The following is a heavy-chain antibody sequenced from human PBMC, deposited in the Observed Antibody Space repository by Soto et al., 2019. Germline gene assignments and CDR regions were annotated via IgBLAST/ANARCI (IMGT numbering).Heavy chain of an antibody. V-gene: IGHV4-39*01. D-gene: IGHD3-9*01. CDR1: GVSISSSSYY. J-gene: IGHJ5*02. CDR2: IYYSGST. Sequence: SETLSLSCTVSGVSISSSSYYWGWIRQPPGKGLEWIGSIYYSGSTYYNPSLKSRVTISVDTSKNQFSLKLSSVTAADTAVYYCARRTGHYDILTGYYVNYWFDPWGQGTLVTVSS. CDR3: ARRTGHYDILTGYYVNYWFDP.